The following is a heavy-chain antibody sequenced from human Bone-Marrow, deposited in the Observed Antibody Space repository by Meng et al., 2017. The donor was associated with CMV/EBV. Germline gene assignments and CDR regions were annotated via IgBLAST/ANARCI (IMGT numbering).Heavy chain of an antibody. CDR3: ARDVDMIVVDSDAFDI. Sequence: ASVKVSCKASGYTFTGYYMHWVRQAPGQGLEWMGWINPNSGGTNYAQKFQGRVTMTRDTSISTAYMELSRLRSDDTAVYYCARDVDMIVVDSDAFDIWGQGTMVTVSS. D-gene: IGHD3-22*01. CDR2: INPNSGGT. J-gene: IGHJ3*02. CDR1: GYTFTGYY. V-gene: IGHV1-2*02.